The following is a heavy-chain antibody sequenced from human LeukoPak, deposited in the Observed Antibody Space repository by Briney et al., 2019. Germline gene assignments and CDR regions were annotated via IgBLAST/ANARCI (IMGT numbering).Heavy chain of an antibody. CDR1: GFTFTSYA. CDR3: VKGYSSNYYSSLDP. V-gene: IGHV3-64D*09. Sequence: GGSLRLSCSASGFTFTSYAMHWVRQAPGKGLECVSSISSNGGTTYYAVSVEGRFSISRDNSKNTLYLQMSSLRPEDTAVYFCVKGYSSNYYSSLDPWGQGTLVTVSS. CDR2: ISSNGGTT. J-gene: IGHJ5*02. D-gene: IGHD6-13*01.